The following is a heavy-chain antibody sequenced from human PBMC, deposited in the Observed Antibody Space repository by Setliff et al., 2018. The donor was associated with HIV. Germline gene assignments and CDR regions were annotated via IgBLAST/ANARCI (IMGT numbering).Heavy chain of an antibody. CDR3: ARHAAGPNGPFDY. Sequence: SETLSLTCGVSGYSMSSGYDWGWNRQPPGKGLEGIGNVYHTRSTYYNQPLKSRVTIAVDTAKNQLALKLSSVIAADTAVYYCARHAAGPNGPFDYWGQGTLVTVSS. CDR1: GYSMSSGYD. CDR2: VYHTRST. J-gene: IGHJ4*02. V-gene: IGHV4-38-2*01. D-gene: IGHD2-2*01.